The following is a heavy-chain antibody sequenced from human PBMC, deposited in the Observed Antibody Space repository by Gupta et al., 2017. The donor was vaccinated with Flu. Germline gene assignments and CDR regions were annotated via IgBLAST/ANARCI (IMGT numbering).Heavy chain of an antibody. CDR2: IYSSGST. J-gene: IGHJ3*02. V-gene: IGHV4-4*07. CDR3: ARASRPDFTLTIISDWGGAFDI. D-gene: IGHD3-22*01. Sequence: QVQLQESGPGLVKPSETLSLTCTVSGGSIGSYYWGWVRQPAGKGLEWIGRIYSSGSTNYNPSLKSRVTMSVDTSKNQFSLKLSSVTAADTAVYYCARASRPDFTLTIISDWGGAFDIWGQGTKVAVSS. CDR1: GGSIGSYY.